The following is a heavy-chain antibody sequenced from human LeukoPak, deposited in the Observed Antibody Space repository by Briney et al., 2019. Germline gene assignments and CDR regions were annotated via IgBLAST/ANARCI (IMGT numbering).Heavy chain of an antibody. D-gene: IGHD5-18*01. J-gene: IGHJ4*02. CDR3: ARALSGYSFGYLD. CDR2: ISSSSSFI. CDR1: GFTFSSYN. V-gene: IGHV3-21*01. Sequence: GGSLRLSCAASGFTFSSYNMNWVRQAPGKGLEWVSSISSSSSFIYYADSLKGRFTISRDNAKNSLYLQMSSLRAEDTAVYYCARALSGYSFGYLDWGQGTLVTVSS.